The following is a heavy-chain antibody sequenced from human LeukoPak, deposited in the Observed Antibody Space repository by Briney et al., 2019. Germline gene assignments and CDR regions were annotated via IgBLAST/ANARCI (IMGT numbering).Heavy chain of an antibody. J-gene: IGHJ2*01. CDR2: IIGSGVSA. CDR1: GFTFNNYA. D-gene: IGHD4-17*01. Sequence: GGSLRLSCASSGFTFNNYAMSWVRQAPGKGLEWVSTIIGSGVSAYYADSVKGRFTISRDNSKSTLYVQMNSLRAEDTAVYYCAKSAYGDLGGHSDLWGRGTLVTVSS. CDR3: AKSAYGDLGGHSDL. V-gene: IGHV3-23*01.